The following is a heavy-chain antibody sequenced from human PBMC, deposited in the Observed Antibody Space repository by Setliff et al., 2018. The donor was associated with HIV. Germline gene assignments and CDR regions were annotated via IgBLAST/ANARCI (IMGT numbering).Heavy chain of an antibody. CDR3: ASPADSSSWAFDY. J-gene: IGHJ4*02. CDR1: GGSISSYY. Sequence: SLTCTVSGGSISSYYWSWIRQPPGKGLEWIGYIYTSGSTNYNPSLKSRVTISVDTSKNQFSLKLSSVTAADTAVYYCASPADSSSWAFDYWGQGTLVTVSS. CDR2: IYTSGST. V-gene: IGHV4-4*08. D-gene: IGHD6-13*01.